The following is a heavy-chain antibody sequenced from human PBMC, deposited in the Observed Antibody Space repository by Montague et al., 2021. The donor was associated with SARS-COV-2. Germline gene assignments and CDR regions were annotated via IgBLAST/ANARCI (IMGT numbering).Heavy chain of an antibody. D-gene: IGHD3-10*01. CDR1: GASISSGSYY. CDR3: ARQNFASGSFSWYDP. V-gene: IGHV4-39*01. CDR2: LFSSGTT. Sequence: SETLSLTCSVSGASISSGSYYWAWIRQTPGKGLEWIVSLFSSGTTSYNPSFRRRVTVSEDTSKNQFSLTVNSVSAADTAVYFCARQNFASGSFSWYDPWGPGTRVLVSS. J-gene: IGHJ5*02.